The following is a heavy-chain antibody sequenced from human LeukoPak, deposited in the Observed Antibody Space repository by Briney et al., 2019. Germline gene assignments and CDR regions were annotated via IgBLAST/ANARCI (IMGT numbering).Heavy chain of an antibody. Sequence: PGGSLRLSCAASEFTFSSYSMNWVRQAPGKGLEWVSSISSSSSYIYYADSVKGRFTISRDNFKNTLHLQMNSLRADDTAVYYCAKSYYESSAYSAYWGQGTLVAVSS. J-gene: IGHJ4*02. V-gene: IGHV3-21*01. CDR3: AKSYYESSAYSAY. D-gene: IGHD3-22*01. CDR2: ISSSSSYI. CDR1: EFTFSSYS.